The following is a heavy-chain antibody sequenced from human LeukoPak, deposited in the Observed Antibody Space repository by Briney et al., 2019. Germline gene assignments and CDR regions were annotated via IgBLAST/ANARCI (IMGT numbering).Heavy chain of an antibody. Sequence: ASVKVSCKASGYTFTGYYMHWVRQAPGQGLEWMGWINHNSGGTNYAQKFQGRVTMTRDTSISTAYMELRSLRSDDTAVYYCARGSQEYSSSWYGNWFDPWGQGTLVTVSS. V-gene: IGHV1-2*02. D-gene: IGHD6-13*01. CDR3: ARGSQEYSSSWYGNWFDP. J-gene: IGHJ5*02. CDR2: INHNSGGT. CDR1: GYTFTGYY.